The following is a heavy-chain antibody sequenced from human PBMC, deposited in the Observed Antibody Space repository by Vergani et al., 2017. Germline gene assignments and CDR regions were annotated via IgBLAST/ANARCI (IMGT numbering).Heavy chain of an antibody. V-gene: IGHV1-69*13. Sequence: QVHLVQSGTEVKKPGSSVKVSCKASGGSLSSSVITWVRQAPGQGLELMGRHLPKFGTANYAQKFQGRVTITADESTSTSYLALGSLTSDDTAVYYCAKENTVAVATPRYYNGLDVWGQGTTVTVSS. D-gene: IGHD6-19*01. CDR1: GGSLSSSV. CDR3: AKENTVAVATPRYYNGLDV. J-gene: IGHJ6*02. CDR2: HLPKFGTA.